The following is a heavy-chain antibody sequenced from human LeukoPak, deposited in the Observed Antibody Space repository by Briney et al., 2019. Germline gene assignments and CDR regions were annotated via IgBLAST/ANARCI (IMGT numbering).Heavy chain of an antibody. CDR3: ATHYGDSYFGF. CDR1: GGSISITSYY. V-gene: IGHV4-39*07. Sequence: SETLSLTCTVSGGSISITSYYWGWIRQPPGKGLEWIGSMYSSGSTYYNPSLKSRVTISVDTSKNQFSLKLSSVTAADTAVYYCATHYGDSYFGFWGQGTLVTVSS. J-gene: IGHJ4*02. CDR2: MYSSGST. D-gene: IGHD4-17*01.